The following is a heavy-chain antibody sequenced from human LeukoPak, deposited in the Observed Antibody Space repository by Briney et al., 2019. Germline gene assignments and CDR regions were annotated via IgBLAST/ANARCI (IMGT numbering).Heavy chain of an antibody. D-gene: IGHD6-6*01. J-gene: IGHJ4*02. CDR3: ARESSSSFTPFFDF. Sequence: GGPLRLPCSASGFTFSYFSINGARQAPGKGLEGVSSISSTGRVTHYADSVKGRFTISRDNARNSLFLQMHSLRAEDTAVYYCARESSSSFTPFFDFWGRGNLVTVSS. V-gene: IGHV3-48*04. CDR1: GFTFSYFS. CDR2: ISSTGRVT.